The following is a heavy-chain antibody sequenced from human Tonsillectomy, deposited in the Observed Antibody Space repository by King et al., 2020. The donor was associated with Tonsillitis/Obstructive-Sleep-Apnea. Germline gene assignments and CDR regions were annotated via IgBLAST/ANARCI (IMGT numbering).Heavy chain of an antibody. D-gene: IGHD5-12*01. Sequence: QLVQSGAEVKKPGASVKVSCKASGYTFTGYYMHWVRQAPGQGLEGMGRINPNSGGTNNVQKFQGWVTMTRDTSISTAYMEHIRRRSDDTAVYYCASGRRGYSGYDSAFDIWGQGTMVTVSS. CDR1: GYTFTGYY. CDR2: INPNSGGT. J-gene: IGHJ3*02. V-gene: IGHV1-2*04. CDR3: ASGRRGYSGYDSAFDI.